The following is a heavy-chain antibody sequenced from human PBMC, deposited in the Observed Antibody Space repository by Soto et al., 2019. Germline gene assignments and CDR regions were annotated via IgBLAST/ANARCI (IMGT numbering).Heavy chain of an antibody. D-gene: IGHD6-13*01. CDR2: ISAHNGNT. CDR3: ARVKAAASFYNWFDP. J-gene: IGHJ5*02. CDR1: GYTFTSYG. V-gene: IGHV1-18*01. Sequence: ASVKVSCKASGYTFTSYGISWVRQAPGQGLEWMGWISAHNGNTIYAQKLQGRVTMTTDTSTSTAYMELRSLRSDDTAVYYCARVKAAASFYNWFDPWGQGTLVTVSS.